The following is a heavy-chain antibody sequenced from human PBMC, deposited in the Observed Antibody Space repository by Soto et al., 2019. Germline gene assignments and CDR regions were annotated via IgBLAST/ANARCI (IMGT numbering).Heavy chain of an antibody. V-gene: IGHV3-64*01. CDR3: ARSITGTFRGYYYYMDV. J-gene: IGHJ6*03. CDR1: GFTFSSYA. D-gene: IGHD1-20*01. CDR2: ISSNGGST. Sequence: GGSLRLSCAASGFTFSSYAMHWVRQAPGKGLEYVSAISSNGGSTYYANSVKGRFTISRDNSKNTLYLQMDSLRAEDMAVYYCARSITGTFRGYYYYMDVWGKGTTVTVSS.